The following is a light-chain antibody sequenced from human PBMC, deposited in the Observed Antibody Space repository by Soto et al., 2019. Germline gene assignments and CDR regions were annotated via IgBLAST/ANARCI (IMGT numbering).Light chain of an antibody. CDR1: QDISNF. V-gene: IGKV1-33*01. Sequence: DIQMTQSPSSLSASVGDRVTITCQASQDISNFLNWYQQKPGKAPKLLIYDASNLEAGVPSRFSGSGSGTDFTFTISSLQREDNATYYCQQFDILPTFGQGTKLEIK. J-gene: IGKJ2*01. CDR2: DAS. CDR3: QQFDILPT.